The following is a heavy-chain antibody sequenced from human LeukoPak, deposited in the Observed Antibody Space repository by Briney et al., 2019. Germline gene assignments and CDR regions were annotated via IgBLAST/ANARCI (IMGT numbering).Heavy chain of an antibody. D-gene: IGHD3-10*01. V-gene: IGHV3-30*04. CDR3: ARDRYGSGSLDY. Sequence: GGSLRLSCAASGFTFSSYAMHWVRQAPGKGLEGVAVISYDGSNKYYADSVKGRFTISRDNSKNTLYLQMNSLRAEDTAVYYCARDRYGSGSLDYWGQGTLVTVSS. CDR2: ISYDGSNK. CDR1: GFTFSSYA. J-gene: IGHJ4*02.